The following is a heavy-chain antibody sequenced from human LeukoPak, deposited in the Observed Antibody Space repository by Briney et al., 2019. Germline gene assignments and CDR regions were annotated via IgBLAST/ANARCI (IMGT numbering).Heavy chain of an antibody. CDR3: AREDPHYDSSGSVGFDY. D-gene: IGHD3-22*01. Sequence: PSETLSLTCAVYGGSFSGYYWSWIRQPPGKGLEWIGEINHSGSTNYNPSLKSRVTISVDTSKSQFSLKLSSVTAADTAVYYCAREDPHYDSSGSVGFDYWGQGTLVTVSS. CDR1: GGSFSGYY. V-gene: IGHV4-34*01. J-gene: IGHJ4*02. CDR2: INHSGST.